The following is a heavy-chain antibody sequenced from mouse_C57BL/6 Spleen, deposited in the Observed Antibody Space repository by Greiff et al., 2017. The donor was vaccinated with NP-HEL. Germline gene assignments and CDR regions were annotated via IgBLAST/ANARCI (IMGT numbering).Heavy chain of an antibody. CDR1: GFTFSSYA. CDR2: ISDGGSYT. Sequence: EVKLMESGGGLVKPGGSLKLSCAASGFTFSSYAMSWVRQTPEKRLEWVATISDGGSYTYYPDNVKGRFTISRDNAKNNLYLQMSHLKSGDTAMYYCAREDYGSSFSYYFDYWGQGTTLTVSS. V-gene: IGHV5-4*01. J-gene: IGHJ2*01. CDR3: AREDYGSSFSYYFDY. D-gene: IGHD1-1*01.